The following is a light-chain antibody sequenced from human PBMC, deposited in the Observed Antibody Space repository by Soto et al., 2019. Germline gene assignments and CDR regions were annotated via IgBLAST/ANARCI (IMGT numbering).Light chain of an antibody. CDR3: QSYDNILSGRV. Sequence: QSVLTQPPSVSGAPGQRVTISCTGSGSNIGAAYDVHWYQQVPGTAPKLLIYNNNKRPSGVPDRFSGSRSGTSASLAITGLQAEDEADYYCQSYDNILSGRVFGGGTQLTVL. V-gene: IGLV1-40*01. J-gene: IGLJ3*02. CDR2: NNN. CDR1: GSNIGAAYD.